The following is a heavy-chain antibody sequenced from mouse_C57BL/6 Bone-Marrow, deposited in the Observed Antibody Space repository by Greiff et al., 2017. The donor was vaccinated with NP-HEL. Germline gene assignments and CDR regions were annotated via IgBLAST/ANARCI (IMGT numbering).Heavy chain of an antibody. CDR2: IYPSDSET. CDR1: GYTFTSYW. CDR3: ARRVYGSSSFAY. J-gene: IGHJ3*01. D-gene: IGHD1-1*01. V-gene: IGHV1-61*01. Sequence: QLQQPGAELVRPGSSVKLSCKASGYTFTSYWMDWVKQRPGQGLEWIGNIYPSDSETHYNQKFKDKATLTVDKSSSTAYMQLSSLTSEDSAVYYCARRVYGSSSFAYWGQGTLVTVSA.